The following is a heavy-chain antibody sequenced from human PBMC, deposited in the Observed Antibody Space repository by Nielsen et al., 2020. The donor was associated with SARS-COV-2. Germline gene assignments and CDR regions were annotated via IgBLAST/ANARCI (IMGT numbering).Heavy chain of an antibody. Sequence: SVKVSCKASGYTFTSYAISWVRQAPGQGLEWMGGIIPIFGTANYAQKFQGRVTITADESTSTAYMELSSLRSEDTAVYYCARDRTSSVWYVPDYYYGMDVWGQGTTVTVSS. D-gene: IGHD6-19*01. CDR2: IIPIFGTA. J-gene: IGHJ6*02. CDR1: GYTFTSYA. CDR3: ARDRTSSVWYVPDYYYGMDV. V-gene: IGHV1-69*13.